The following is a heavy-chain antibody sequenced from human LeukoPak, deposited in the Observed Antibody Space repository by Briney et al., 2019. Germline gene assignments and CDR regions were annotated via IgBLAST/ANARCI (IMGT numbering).Heavy chain of an antibody. D-gene: IGHD3-3*01. J-gene: IGHJ5*02. V-gene: IGHV1-18*01. CDR1: GYTFTNYG. Sequence: ASVKVSCKSSGYTFTNYGISWVRQAPGHGLEWMGWISIYNGNTDYAQKLRGRVTMTTDTSTSTAYMELRSPRSDDTAVYYCARITYDFWSGYYMPDDPWGQGTLVTVSS. CDR3: ARITYDFWSGYYMPDDP. CDR2: ISIYNGNT.